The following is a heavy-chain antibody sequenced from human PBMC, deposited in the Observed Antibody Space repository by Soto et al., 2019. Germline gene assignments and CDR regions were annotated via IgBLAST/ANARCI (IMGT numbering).Heavy chain of an antibody. D-gene: IGHD3-16*01. CDR3: ARGGYYGAVLGKLNQYGLDV. J-gene: IGHJ6*02. Sequence: QVRLVQPAAEVKKPGASVKVSCKTSGYTFIRYGIAWVRQAPGQGLEWMGWISPYNDYTNYAQKFQGRVRITADTSTKTVYLELRAPTSDETAVYYCARGGYYGAVLGKLNQYGLDVWGQGTTVSVSS. CDR2: ISPYNDYT. V-gene: IGHV1-18*01. CDR1: GYTFIRYG.